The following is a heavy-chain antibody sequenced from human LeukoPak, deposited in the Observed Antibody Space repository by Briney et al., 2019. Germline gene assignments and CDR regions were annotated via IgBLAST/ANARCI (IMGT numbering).Heavy chain of an antibody. D-gene: IGHD3-22*01. Sequence: GGSLRLSCAASGFTFSDYCMSWIRQAPGKGLEWVSYISSSGSTIYYADSVKGRFTISRDNAKNSLYLQMNSLRAEDTAVYYCALRKDSSGEFDPWGQGTLVTVSS. J-gene: IGHJ5*02. CDR3: ALRKDSSGEFDP. CDR2: ISSSGSTI. CDR1: GFTFSDYC. V-gene: IGHV3-11*04.